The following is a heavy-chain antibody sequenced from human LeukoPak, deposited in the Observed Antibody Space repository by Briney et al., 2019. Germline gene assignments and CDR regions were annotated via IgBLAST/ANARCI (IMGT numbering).Heavy chain of an antibody. CDR2: ISGTGDRT. CDR1: GLTFSSFA. CDR3: ANGSLGGYFEN. D-gene: IGHD6-13*01. V-gene: IGHV3-23*01. J-gene: IGHJ4*02. Sequence: GGSLRLSCAASGLTFSSFAMSWVRRAPGKGLEWISGISGTGDRTDYADSVKRRFTISRDNSKNTLYLQMNSLRVDDTAVYYCANGSLGGYFENWGKGTLVTVSS.